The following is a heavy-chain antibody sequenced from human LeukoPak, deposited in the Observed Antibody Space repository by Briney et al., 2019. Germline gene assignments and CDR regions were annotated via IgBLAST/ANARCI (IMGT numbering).Heavy chain of an antibody. CDR1: GGSISSYY. CDR3: ARAYYDILTGYYSPVGMDV. Sequence: SETLSLTCTVSGGSISSYYWSWIRQPPGKGLEWIGYIYYSGSTNYNPSLKSRVTTSVDTSKNQFSLKLSSVTAADTAVYYCARAYYDILTGYYSPVGMDVWGQGTTVTVSS. CDR2: IYYSGST. J-gene: IGHJ6*02. D-gene: IGHD3-9*01. V-gene: IGHV4-59*01.